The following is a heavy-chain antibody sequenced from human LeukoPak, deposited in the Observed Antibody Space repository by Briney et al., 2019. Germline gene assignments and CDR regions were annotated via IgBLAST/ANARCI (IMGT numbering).Heavy chain of an antibody. CDR1: GFTFSSYA. J-gene: IGHJ4*02. V-gene: IGHV3-33*06. CDR3: AKSRGIAVAGYDY. Sequence: PGGSLRLSCAASGFTFSSYAMHWVRHAPGKGLEWVAVIWFDGINQYTGDSAKGRFTISRDNSKNTLYLQMNSLRAEDTAVYYCAKSRGIAVAGYDYWGQGTLVTVSS. CDR2: IWFDGINQ. D-gene: IGHD6-19*01.